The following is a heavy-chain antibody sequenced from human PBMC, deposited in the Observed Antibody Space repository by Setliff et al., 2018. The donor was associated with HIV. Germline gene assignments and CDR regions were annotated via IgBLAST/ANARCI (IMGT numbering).Heavy chain of an antibody. CDR1: GYTFTGYY. Sequence: GASVKVSCKASGYTFTGYYMHWVRQAPGQGLEWMGRTNPNSGGTNYARKFQGRVTMTRDTSITTAYMELSRLRSDDTAVYYCARGTRVGANDAFDIWGQGTMVTVSS. J-gene: IGHJ3*02. CDR2: TNPNSGGT. V-gene: IGHV1-2*06. D-gene: IGHD1-26*01. CDR3: ARGTRVGANDAFDI.